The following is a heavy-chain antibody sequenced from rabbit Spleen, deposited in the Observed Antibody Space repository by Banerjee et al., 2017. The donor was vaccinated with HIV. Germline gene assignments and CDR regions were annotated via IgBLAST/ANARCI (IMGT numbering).Heavy chain of an antibody. Sequence: QEQLVESGGGLVQPGGSLKLSCKASGFSFSGGYYMCWVRQAPGKGLEWIGYIGTGSGSTWYASWAKGRFTISSDNAQNTLDLQMNSLTAADTATYFCARARDTYDDVGDYARLDLWGPGTLVTVS. J-gene: IGHJ3*01. D-gene: IGHD2-1*01. V-gene: IGHV1S43*01. CDR3: ARARDTYDDVGDYARLDL. CDR1: GFSFSGGYY. CDR2: IGTGSGST.